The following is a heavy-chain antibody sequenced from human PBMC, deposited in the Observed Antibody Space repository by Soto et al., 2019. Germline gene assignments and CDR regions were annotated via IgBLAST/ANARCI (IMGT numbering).Heavy chain of an antibody. V-gene: IGHV3-21*01. CDR3: GRRYWGGGGCYLRREAFEV. J-gene: IGHJ3*01. CDR2: VNPLSTHI. D-gene: IGHD2-15*01. CDR1: GFTFSSYH. Sequence: EVQLVESGGGLVVPGGSLSLSCVASGFTFSSYHMSWVRQAPGKGLEWVSSVNPLSTHIYYADSVRGRFALSRDHAKKSLYLEMNSVRTEDAAVYYCGRRYWGGGGCYLRREAFEVWGQGTLVTVSS.